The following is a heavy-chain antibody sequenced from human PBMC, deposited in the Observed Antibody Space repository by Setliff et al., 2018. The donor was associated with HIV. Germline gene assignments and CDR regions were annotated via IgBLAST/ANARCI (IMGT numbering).Heavy chain of an antibody. CDR3: ARDAAGGSGTYYNYFDY. CDR1: GFTFSASY. Sequence: GGSLRLSCAASGFTFSASYMTWIRQAPGKGLEWVAHISSSGATIYYVDSVKGRFTISRDNAANSLYLQMNSLRVEDTAIYFCARDAAGGSGTYYNYFDYWGQGTLVTVSS. J-gene: IGHJ4*02. CDR2: ISSSGATI. D-gene: IGHD3-10*01. V-gene: IGHV3-11*04.